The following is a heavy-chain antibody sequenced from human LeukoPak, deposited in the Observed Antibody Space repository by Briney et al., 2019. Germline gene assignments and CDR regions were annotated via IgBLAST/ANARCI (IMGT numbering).Heavy chain of an antibody. CDR2: MFYSGYT. Sequence: SETLSLTCTVSGASISRTTYYWGWFRQPPGKGLEWIATMFYSGYTYYNPSLKSRVTISIDTSENQVSLKLSFVTAADTALYYCAKEPTGDKSFDSWGQGTLVTVSS. CDR1: GASISRTTYY. V-gene: IGHV4-39*07. CDR3: AKEPTGDKSFDS. D-gene: IGHD7-27*01. J-gene: IGHJ4*02.